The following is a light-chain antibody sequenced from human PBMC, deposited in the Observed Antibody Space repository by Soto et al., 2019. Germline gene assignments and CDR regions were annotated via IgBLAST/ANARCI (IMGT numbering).Light chain of an antibody. CDR1: QTISSW. Sequence: DIQMTQSASTLSGSLGDRVTITWRASQTISSWLAWYQQKPGKAPNLLIYAASRLQSGVPSRFSGSGYGTDFNLTISSLQPEDFATYYCQESDAFPYTFGGGTKVDIK. CDR2: AAS. CDR3: QESDAFPYT. J-gene: IGKJ4*01. V-gene: IGKV1-39*01.